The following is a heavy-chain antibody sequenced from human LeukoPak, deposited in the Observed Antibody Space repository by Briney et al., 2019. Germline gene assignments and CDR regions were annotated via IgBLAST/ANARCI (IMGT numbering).Heavy chain of an antibody. V-gene: IGHV4-31*03. D-gene: IGHD3-22*01. CDR2: IYHSVST. J-gene: IGHJ4*02. CDR3: ARAQYYYDSSGYYPYYFDY. Sequence: PSETLSLTCTVSGGSISSGGYYWSWIRQHPGKGLEWIGYIYHSVSTYYNPSLKSRVTISVDTSKNQFSLKLSSVTAADTAVYYCARAQYYYDSSGYYPYYFDYWGQGTLVTVSS. CDR1: GGSISSGGYY.